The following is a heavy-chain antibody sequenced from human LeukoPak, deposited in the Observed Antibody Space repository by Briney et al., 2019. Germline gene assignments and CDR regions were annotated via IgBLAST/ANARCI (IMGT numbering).Heavy chain of an antibody. D-gene: IGHD6-6*01. CDR1: GFSFSTYG. J-gene: IGHJ4*02. V-gene: IGHV3-33*06. CDR2: MWYDGSKD. CDR3: AKDRETYEYTFDY. Sequence: PGKSLRLSCAASGFSFSTYGIHWVRQAPGKGLEWVAVMWYDGSKDYYADSVKGRFTISRDTSKNTLYLQMNNLRAEDKAVYYCAKDRETYEYTFDYWGQGTLVTVSS.